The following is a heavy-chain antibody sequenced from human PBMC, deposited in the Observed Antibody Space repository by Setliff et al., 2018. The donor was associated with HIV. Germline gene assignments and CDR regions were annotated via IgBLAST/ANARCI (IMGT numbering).Heavy chain of an antibody. J-gene: IGHJ4*02. Sequence: ASVKVSCKASGYTFTGYYMHWVRQAPGQGLEWMAYINPNSGDSKTAQKFQGRVTVTRDTSIATAYMELSSLTSGDTAVYHCARDYFPHSRRNFGSEDYFHFWGQGSRVTSP. CDR1: GYTFTGYY. D-gene: IGHD3-10*01. CDR3: ARDYFPHSRRNFGSEDYFHF. V-gene: IGHV1-2*02. CDR2: INPNSGDS.